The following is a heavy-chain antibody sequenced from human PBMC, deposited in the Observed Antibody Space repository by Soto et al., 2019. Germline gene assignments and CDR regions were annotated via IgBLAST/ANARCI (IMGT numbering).Heavy chain of an antibody. CDR2: IIPILGIA. V-gene: IGHV1-69*08. CDR3: ARDVAAADYYYYGMDV. J-gene: IGHJ6*02. D-gene: IGHD6-13*01. Sequence: QVQLVQSGAEVKKPGSSVKVSCKASGGTFSSYTISWVRQAPGQGLEWMGRIIPILGIANYAQKFQGRVTITADKSTSTAYMELSSLRSEDTAVHYCARDVAAADYYYYGMDVWGQGTTVTVSS. CDR1: GGTFSSYT.